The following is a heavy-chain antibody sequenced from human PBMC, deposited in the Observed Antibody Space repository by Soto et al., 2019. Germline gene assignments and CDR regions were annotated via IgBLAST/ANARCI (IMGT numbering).Heavy chain of an antibody. V-gene: IGHV3-21*04. CDR1: GFTFSSYS. CDR3: AKSNEMATADFDY. J-gene: IGHJ4*02. CDR2: ISSSSSYI. D-gene: IGHD5-18*01. Sequence: GGSLRLSCAASGFTFSSYSMNWVRQAPGKGLEWVSSISSSSSYISYADSVKGRFTISRDNSKNTLYLQMNSLRAEDTAVYYCAKSNEMATADFDYWGQGTLVTVSS.